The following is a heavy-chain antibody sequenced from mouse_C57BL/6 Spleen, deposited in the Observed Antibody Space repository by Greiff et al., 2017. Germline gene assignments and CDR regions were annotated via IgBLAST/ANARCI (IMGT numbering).Heavy chain of an antibody. CDR3: ARYIKLGPFDY. CDR1: GFTFTDYY. J-gene: IGHJ2*01. Sequence: EVKLMESGGGLVQPGGSLSLSCAASGFTFTDYYMSWVRQPTGKALEWLGFIRNKANGYTTEYSASVKGRFTISRDNSQSILYLQMNALRAEDSATYYCARYIKLGPFDYWGQGTTLTVSS. D-gene: IGHD4-1*01. CDR2: IRNKANGYTT. V-gene: IGHV7-3*01.